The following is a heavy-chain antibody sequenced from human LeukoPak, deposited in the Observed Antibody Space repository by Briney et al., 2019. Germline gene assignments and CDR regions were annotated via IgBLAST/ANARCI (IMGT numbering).Heavy chain of an antibody. V-gene: IGHV6-1*01. D-gene: IGHD6-19*01. CDR1: GDSVSSDSAA. CDR2: TYQRSKWYN. J-gene: IGHJ4*02. Sequence: SQTLSLTCAISGDSVSSDSAAWNWIRQSPSRGLEWLGRTYQRSKWYNDYTPSVRSRITISPDTSKNQFTLQLNSVTPEDTAVYYCAGARLGALDYWGQGTLVTASS. CDR3: AGARLGALDY.